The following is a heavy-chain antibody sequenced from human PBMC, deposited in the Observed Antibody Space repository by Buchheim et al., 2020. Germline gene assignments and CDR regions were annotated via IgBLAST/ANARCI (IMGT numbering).Heavy chain of an antibody. CDR1: GFTFSNFA. CDR3: TRDWYMDF. Sequence: VYLVESGGDLAQPGGSLTLSCTGSGFTFSNFAMNWVRQAPGKRLEWVSCISSGGCTIHYADSVKGRFTVFRGRVTNSLYFQMNSLRDEDTAVYFCTRDWYMDFWGQGTL. J-gene: IGHJ4*02. CDR2: ISSGGCTI. V-gene: IGHV3-48*02. D-gene: IGHD6-13*01.